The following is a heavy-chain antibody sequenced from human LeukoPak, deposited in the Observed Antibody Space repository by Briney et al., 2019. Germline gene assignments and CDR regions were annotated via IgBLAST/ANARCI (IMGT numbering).Heavy chain of an antibody. Sequence: GGSLRLSCAASGFTFSSYAMSWVRQAPGEGLEWVSAISGSGGSTYYADSVKGRFTISRDNSKNTLYLQMNSLRAEDTAVYFCAKEPFRRYYDSSGYYDYWGQGTLVTVSS. J-gene: IGHJ4*02. CDR2: ISGSGGST. D-gene: IGHD3-22*01. V-gene: IGHV3-23*01. CDR1: GFTFSSYA. CDR3: AKEPFRRYYDSSGYYDY.